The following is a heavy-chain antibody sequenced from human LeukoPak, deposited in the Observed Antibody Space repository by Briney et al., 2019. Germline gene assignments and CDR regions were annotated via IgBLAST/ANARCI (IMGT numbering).Heavy chain of an antibody. CDR1: GFTFSSYG. V-gene: IGHV3-30*18. D-gene: IGHD3-3*01. J-gene: IGHJ5*02. Sequence: GGSLRLSCAASGFTFSSYGMHWVRQAPGKGLEWVAVISYDGSNEYYADSVKGRFTISRDNSKNTLYLQMNSLRAEDTAVYYCAKAPLGVVPDWFDPWGQGTLVTVSS. CDR3: AKAPLGVVPDWFDP. CDR2: ISYDGSNE.